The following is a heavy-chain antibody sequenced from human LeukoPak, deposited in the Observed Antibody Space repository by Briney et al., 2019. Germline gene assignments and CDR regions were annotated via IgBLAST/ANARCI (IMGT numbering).Heavy chain of an antibody. J-gene: IGHJ5*02. V-gene: IGHV4-39*01. CDR1: GGSISSSSYY. CDR3: ARHFKADWFDP. Sequence: SETLSPTCTVSGGSISSSSYYWGWIRQPPGKGLEWIGSIYYSGSTYYNPSLKSRVTISVDTSKNQFSLKLSSVTAADTAVYYCARHFKADWFDPWGQGTLVTVSS. CDR2: IYYSGST.